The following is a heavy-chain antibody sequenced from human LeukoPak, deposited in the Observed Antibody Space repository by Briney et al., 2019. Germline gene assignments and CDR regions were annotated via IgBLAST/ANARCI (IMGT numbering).Heavy chain of an antibody. V-gene: IGHV1-46*01. CDR3: AKVTSSGGSPYFFDY. CDR1: GYTFTSYY. Sequence: GASVKVSCKASGYTFTSYYMHWVRQAPGQGLEWMGIINPSGGSTSYAQKFQGRVTMTRDTSTSTVYMELSSLRAEDTAIYYCAKVTSSGGSPYFFDYWGQGTLVTVSS. J-gene: IGHJ4*02. D-gene: IGHD3-10*01. CDR2: INPSGGST.